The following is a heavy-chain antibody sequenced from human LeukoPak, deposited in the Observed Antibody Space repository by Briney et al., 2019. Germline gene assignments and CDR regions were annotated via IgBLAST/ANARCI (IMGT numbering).Heavy chain of an antibody. CDR1: GFTFSSYA. CDR2: ISGSGGST. D-gene: IGHD2-15*01. Sequence: GGSLRLSCAASGFTFSSYAMSWVRQAPGKGLEWVSAISGSGGSTDCADSVKGRFAISRDNSKNTLYLQMNSLRAEDTAIYYCAIFQISTRWPEYFQHWGQGTLVTVSS. V-gene: IGHV3-23*01. J-gene: IGHJ1*01. CDR3: AIFQISTRWPEYFQH.